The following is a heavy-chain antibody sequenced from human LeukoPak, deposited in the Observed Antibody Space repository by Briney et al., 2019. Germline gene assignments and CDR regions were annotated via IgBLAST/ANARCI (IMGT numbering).Heavy chain of an antibody. CDR2: IYPGDSDT. CDR1: GYSFTSYW. V-gene: IGHV5-51*01. Sequence: GESLKISCKGSGYSFTSYWIGWVRQMPGKGLEWMGIIYPGDSDTRYSPSFQGQVTISADKSISTAYLQWSSLKASDTAMYYCAKLKGWLQLDPRYYYMDVWGKGTTVTVSS. J-gene: IGHJ6*03. CDR3: AKLKGWLQLDPRYYYMDV. D-gene: IGHD5-24*01.